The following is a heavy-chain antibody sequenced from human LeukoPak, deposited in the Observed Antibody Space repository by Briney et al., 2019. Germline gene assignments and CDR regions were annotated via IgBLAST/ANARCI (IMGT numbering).Heavy chain of an antibody. Sequence: EASETLSLTCTVSGGSISSYYWSWIRQPPGKGLEWIGYIYYSGSTNYNPSLKSRVTILVDTSKNQFSLKLSSVTAADTAVYYCARSDSSGYYYGSWVAFDIWGQGTMVTVSS. CDR3: ARSDSSGYYYGSWVAFDI. CDR1: GGSISSYY. V-gene: IGHV4-59*01. CDR2: IYYSGST. J-gene: IGHJ3*02. D-gene: IGHD3-22*01.